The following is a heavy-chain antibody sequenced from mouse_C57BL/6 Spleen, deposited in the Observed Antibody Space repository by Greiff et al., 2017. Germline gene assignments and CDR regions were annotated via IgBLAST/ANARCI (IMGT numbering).Heavy chain of an antibody. J-gene: IGHJ3*01. CDR2: INPSSGYT. CDR3: ARWYYDYLAGFAY. CDR1: GYTFTSYW. V-gene: IGHV1-7*01. D-gene: IGHD2-4*01. Sequence: LVESGAELAKPGASVKLSCKASGYTFTSYWMHWVKQRPGQGLEWIGYINPSSGYTKYNQKFKDKATLTADKSSSTAYMQLSSLTYEDSAVYYCARWYYDYLAGFAYWGQGTLVTVSA.